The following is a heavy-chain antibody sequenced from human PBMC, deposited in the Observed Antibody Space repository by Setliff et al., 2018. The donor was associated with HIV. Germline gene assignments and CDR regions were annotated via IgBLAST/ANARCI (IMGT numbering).Heavy chain of an antibody. CDR1: GFIFDDYA. CDR2: INWNSGSR. V-gene: IGHV3-9*01. J-gene: IGHJ4*02. D-gene: IGHD6-6*01. CDR3: AQGSDPQLVTLFAY. Sequence: SLKISCAASGFIFDDYAMHWVRQAPGKGLEWVSGINWNSGSRAYADSVKDRFTISRDNAKNSLYLQMNSLRTDDTALYYCAQGSDPQLVTLFAYWGQGTLVTVSS.